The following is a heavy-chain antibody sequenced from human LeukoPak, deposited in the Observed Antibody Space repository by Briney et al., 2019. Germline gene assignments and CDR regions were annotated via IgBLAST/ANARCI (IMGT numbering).Heavy chain of an antibody. Sequence: SETLSLTCTVSGGSISSYYWSWIRQPPGKGLEWIGYIYYSGSTNYSPSLKSRVTISVDTSKNQFSLKLSSVTAADTAVYYCARAEYYDSSGYYYRGGDWFDPWGQGTLVTVSS. V-gene: IGHV4-59*01. J-gene: IGHJ5*02. D-gene: IGHD3-22*01. CDR2: IYYSGST. CDR1: GGSISSYY. CDR3: ARAEYYDSSGYYYRGGDWFDP.